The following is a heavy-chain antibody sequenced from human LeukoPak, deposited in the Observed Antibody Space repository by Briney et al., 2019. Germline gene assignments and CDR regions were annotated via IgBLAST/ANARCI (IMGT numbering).Heavy chain of an antibody. CDR1: GYTFTSYD. Sequence: ASVKVSCKASGYTFTSYDINWVRQATGQGLEWLGWMNPNSGNTGYAQKFQGRVTMTRNTSISTAYMELSSLRSEDTAAYYCARDCSSTSCYSPWGQGTLVTVSS. J-gene: IGHJ5*02. V-gene: IGHV1-8*01. CDR3: ARDCSSTSCYSP. D-gene: IGHD2-2*02. CDR2: MNPNSGNT.